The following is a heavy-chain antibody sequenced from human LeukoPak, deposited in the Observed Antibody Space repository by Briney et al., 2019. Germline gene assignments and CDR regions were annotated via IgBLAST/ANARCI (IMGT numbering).Heavy chain of an antibody. D-gene: IGHD1-26*01. Sequence: SETLSLTCTVSVGSIRSYYWSWIRQPPGKGLEWIGYIYYSGSTNYNPSLKSRVTISVDTSKNQFSLKLSSVTAADTAVYYCARLRSPGDFDYWGQGTLVTVSS. J-gene: IGHJ4*02. V-gene: IGHV4-59*01. CDR3: ARLRSPGDFDY. CDR1: VGSIRSYY. CDR2: IYYSGST.